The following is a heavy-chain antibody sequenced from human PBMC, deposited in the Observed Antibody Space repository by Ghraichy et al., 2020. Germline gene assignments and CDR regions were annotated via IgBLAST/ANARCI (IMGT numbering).Heavy chain of an antibody. D-gene: IGHD3-10*01. J-gene: IGHJ4*02. Sequence: SETLSLTCAVYGGSFSGYYWSWIRQPPGKGLEWIGEINHSGSTNYNPSLKSRVTISVDTSKNQFSLKLSSVTAADTAVYYCATLWQKIDYWGQGTLVTVSS. V-gene: IGHV4-34*01. CDR3: ATLWQKIDY. CDR1: GGSFSGYY. CDR2: INHSGST.